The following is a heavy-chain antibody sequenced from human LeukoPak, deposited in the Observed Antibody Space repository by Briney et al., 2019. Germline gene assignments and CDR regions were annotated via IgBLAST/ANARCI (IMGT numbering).Heavy chain of an antibody. V-gene: IGHV1-2*02. CDR3: AREPPDYDFWSGYYRAAYFDY. Sequence: SVTVSCMASGYTFTGYYMQWVRQAPGQGLEWMGWINPNSGGTNYAQKFQGRVTMTRDTSISTAYMELSRLRSDDTAVYYCAREPPDYDFWSGYYRAAYFDYWGEGTLATASS. CDR1: GYTFTGYY. D-gene: IGHD3-3*01. J-gene: IGHJ4*02. CDR2: INPNSGGT.